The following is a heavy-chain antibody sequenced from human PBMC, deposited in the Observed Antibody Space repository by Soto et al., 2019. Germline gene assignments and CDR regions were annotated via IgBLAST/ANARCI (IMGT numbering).Heavy chain of an antibody. CDR1: GFTFSSYA. D-gene: IGHD2-2*01. CDR2: ISGSGGST. J-gene: IGHJ4*02. CDR3: AKALVVVPAASYSNYAPFDY. V-gene: IGHV3-23*01. Sequence: GGSLRLSCAASGFTFSSYAMSWVRQAPGKGLEWVSAISGSGGSTDYADSVKGRFTISRDNSKNTLYLQMNSLRAEDTAVYYCAKALVVVPAASYSNYAPFDYWGQGTLVTVSS.